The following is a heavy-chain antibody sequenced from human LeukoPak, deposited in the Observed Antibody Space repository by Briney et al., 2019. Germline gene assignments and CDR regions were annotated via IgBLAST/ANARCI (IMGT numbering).Heavy chain of an antibody. CDR1: GFSLSTSGVG. J-gene: IGHJ4*02. CDR2: IYWDDDK. Sequence: GPTLVNPTQTLTLTCTFSGFSLSTSGVGVGWIRQPPGKALEWLALIYWDDDKRYSPSLKSRLTITKDTSKNQVVLTMTNMDPVDTATYYCARTYSSGWGEEVGDYWGQGTLVTVSS. CDR3: ARTYSSGWGEEVGDY. D-gene: IGHD6-19*01. V-gene: IGHV2-5*02.